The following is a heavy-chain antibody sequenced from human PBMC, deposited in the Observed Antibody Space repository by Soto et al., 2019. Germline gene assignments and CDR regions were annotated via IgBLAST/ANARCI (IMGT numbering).Heavy chain of an antibody. CDR3: ATGVATTEWDS. Sequence: QVQLQESGPGLVKPSETLSLTCTVSGGSISSNYWSWIRQPPGKGLEWIAYVFYSGHSDSNPSLKSRVTISVGTSKNQFSLKMSSVTAADTAVYYCATGVATTEWDSWGQGPLVTVSS. CDR1: GGSISSNY. V-gene: IGHV4-59*08. CDR2: VFYSGHS. J-gene: IGHJ4*02. D-gene: IGHD5-12*01.